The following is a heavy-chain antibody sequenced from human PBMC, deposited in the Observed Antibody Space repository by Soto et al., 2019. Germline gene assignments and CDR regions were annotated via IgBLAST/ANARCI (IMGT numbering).Heavy chain of an antibody. V-gene: IGHV1-69*06. J-gene: IGHJ5*02. D-gene: IGHD5-12*01. CDR3: AREGDSGWLQLGWFDP. Sequence: QVQLVQSGAEVKKPGSSVTVSCKASGGTFSSYAISWVRQAPGQGLEWMGGIIPIFGTANYAQKFQGRVTITADKSTSTAYLELSSLRSEDTAVYFCAREGDSGWLQLGWFDPWGQGTLVTVSS. CDR2: IIPIFGTA. CDR1: GGTFSSYA.